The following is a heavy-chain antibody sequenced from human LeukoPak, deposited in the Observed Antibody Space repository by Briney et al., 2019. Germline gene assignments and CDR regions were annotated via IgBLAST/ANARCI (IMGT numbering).Heavy chain of an antibody. V-gene: IGHV4-4*02. CDR1: GGSISSSNW. D-gene: IGHD3-10*01. CDR2: IYHSGST. Sequence: PSETLSLTCAVSGGSISSSNWWSWVRQPPGKGLEWIGEIYHSGSTYYNPSLKSRVTISVDTSKNQFSLKLSSVTAADTAVYYCARDKVRGVIDYWGQGTLVTVSS. CDR3: ARDKVRGVIDY. J-gene: IGHJ4*02.